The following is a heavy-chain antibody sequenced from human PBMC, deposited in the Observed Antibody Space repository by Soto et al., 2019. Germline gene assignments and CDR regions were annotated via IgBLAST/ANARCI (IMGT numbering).Heavy chain of an antibody. CDR1: GGSISSYY. D-gene: IGHD4-17*01. Sequence: SETLSLTCTVSGGSISSYYWSWIRQPPGKGLEWIGYIYYSGSTNYNPSLKSRVTISVDTSKNQFSLKLSSVTAADTAVYYCARENGYGDLMNFDYWGQGTLVPVPQ. V-gene: IGHV4-59*01. CDR3: ARENGYGDLMNFDY. CDR2: IYYSGST. J-gene: IGHJ4*02.